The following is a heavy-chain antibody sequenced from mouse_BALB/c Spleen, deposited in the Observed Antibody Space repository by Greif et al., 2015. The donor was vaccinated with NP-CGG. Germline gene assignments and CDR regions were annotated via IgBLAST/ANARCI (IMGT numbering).Heavy chain of an antibody. CDR3: AKQEGNTAWFAY. Sequence: QVPLQQSVAELANPGASVKISCKASGYTFTSYWMHWVKQRPGQGLEWIGYIIPRTGYTEYNLKFTDKATLTADKSSSTAYMQLSSLTSEDSAVYYCAKQEGNTAWFAYWGQWTLVTVSA. J-gene: IGHJ3*01. V-gene: IGHV1-7*01. CDR2: IIPRTGYT. CDR1: GYTFTSYW.